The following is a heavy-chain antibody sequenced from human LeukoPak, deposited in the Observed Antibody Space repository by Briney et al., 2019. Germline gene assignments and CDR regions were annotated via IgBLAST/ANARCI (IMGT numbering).Heavy chain of an antibody. CDR2: ISSSSSYI. CDR3: ARGSSGWYYFDY. J-gene: IGHJ4*02. D-gene: IGHD6-19*01. Sequence: GGSLRLSCAASGFTFSSYSMNWVRQAPGKGLEWVSSISSSSSYIYYADSVKGRFTISRDNAENSLYLQMNSLRAEDTAVYYCARGSSGWYYFDYWGQGTLVTVSS. CDR1: GFTFSSYS. V-gene: IGHV3-21*01.